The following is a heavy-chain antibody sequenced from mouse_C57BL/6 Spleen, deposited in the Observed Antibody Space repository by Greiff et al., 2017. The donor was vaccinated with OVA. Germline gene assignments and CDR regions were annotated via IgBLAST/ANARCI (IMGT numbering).Heavy chain of an antibody. Sequence: VQLQQSGPELVKPGASVKIPCKASGYTFTDYNMDWVKQSHGKSLEWIGDINPNNGGTIYNQKFKGKATLTVDKSSSTAYMELRSLTSEDTAVYYCARAYDRYYAMDYWGQGTSVTVSS. CDR1: GYTFTDYN. J-gene: IGHJ4*01. D-gene: IGHD6-5*01. CDR3: ARAYDRYYAMDY. CDR2: INPNNGGT. V-gene: IGHV1-18*01.